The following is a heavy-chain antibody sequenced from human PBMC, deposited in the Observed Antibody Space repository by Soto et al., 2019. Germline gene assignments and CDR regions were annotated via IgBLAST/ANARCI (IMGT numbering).Heavy chain of an antibody. D-gene: IGHD6-19*01. CDR2: IYYSGST. V-gene: IGHV4-39*01. CDR1: GGSISSSSYY. CDR3: ARSWGSGWSWFDP. J-gene: IGHJ5*02. Sequence: QLQLQESGPGLVKPSETLSLTCTVSGGSISSSSYYWGWIRQPPGKGLEWIGSIYYSGSTYYNPSLKSRVTISVDTSKNKFSLKLSSVTAADTAVYYCARSWGSGWSWFDPWGQGTLVTVSS.